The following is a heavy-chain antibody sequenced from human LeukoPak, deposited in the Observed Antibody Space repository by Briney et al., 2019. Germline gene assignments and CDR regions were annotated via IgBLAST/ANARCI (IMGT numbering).Heavy chain of an antibody. CDR2: IYYSGST. V-gene: IGHV4-30-4*01. Sequence: PSETLSLTCTVSGGSISSGDYYWSWIRQPPGEGLEWIGYIYYSGSTYYNPSLKSRVTISVDTSKNQFSLKLSSVTAADTAVYYCARAVGTGGYDFDYWGQGTLVTVSS. CDR1: GGSISSGDYY. D-gene: IGHD5-12*01. J-gene: IGHJ4*02. CDR3: ARAVGTGGYDFDY.